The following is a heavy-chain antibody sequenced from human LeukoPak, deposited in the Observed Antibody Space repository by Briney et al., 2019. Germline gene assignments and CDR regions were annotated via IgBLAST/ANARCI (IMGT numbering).Heavy chain of an antibody. Sequence: GGSLRLSCAASGFTFSDYYMSWIRQAPGKGLEWVSYLSSSGSTIYYADSVKGRFTISRDNAKNSLYLQMNSLRAEDTAVYYCARDLSGTMVRGFFDYWGQGTLVTVSS. CDR2: LSSSGSTI. V-gene: IGHV3-11*04. CDR1: GFTFSDYY. D-gene: IGHD3-10*01. CDR3: ARDLSGTMVRGFFDY. J-gene: IGHJ4*02.